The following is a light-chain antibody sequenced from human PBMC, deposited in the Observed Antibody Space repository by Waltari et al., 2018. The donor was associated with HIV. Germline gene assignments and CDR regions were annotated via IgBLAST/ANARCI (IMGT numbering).Light chain of an antibody. CDR2: EVS. CDR1: SRDIGGYKY. CDR3: SSYTTSSTWV. V-gene: IGLV2-14*01. Sequence: SALTQPASVSGSPGQSITIPCTGTSRDIGGYKYVSWYQQQPGKAPKLMISEVSNRPSGVSNRFSGSKSGNTASLTISGLQAEDEADYYCSSYTTSSTWVFGGGTKLTVL. J-gene: IGLJ3*02.